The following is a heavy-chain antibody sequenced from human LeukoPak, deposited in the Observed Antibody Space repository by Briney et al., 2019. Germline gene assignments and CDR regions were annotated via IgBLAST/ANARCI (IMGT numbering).Heavy chain of an antibody. D-gene: IGHD6-13*01. CDR1: GFTFSSYA. CDR2: ISGSGGST. V-gene: IGHV3-23*01. J-gene: IGHJ4*02. CDR3: AKGGSGWFLGD. Sequence: GGSLRLPCAASGFTFSSYAMSWVRQAPGKGLEWVSAISGSGGSTYYADSVKGRFTISRDNSKNTLYLQMNSLRDEDTAVYYCAKGGSGWFLGDWGQGTLVTVSS.